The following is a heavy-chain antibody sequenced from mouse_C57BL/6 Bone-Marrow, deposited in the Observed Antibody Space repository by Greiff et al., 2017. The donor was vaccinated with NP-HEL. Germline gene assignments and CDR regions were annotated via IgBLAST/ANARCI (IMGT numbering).Heavy chain of an antibody. CDR3: ARGPSNYDPLLLAMDY. V-gene: IGHV5-16*01. Sequence: EVKLVESEGGLVQPGSSMKLSCTASGFTFSDYYMAWVRQVPEKGLEWVANINYDGSSTYYLDSLKSRFIISRDNAKNILYLQMSSLKSEDTATYYCARGPSNYDPLLLAMDYWGQGTSVTVSS. CDR1: GFTFSDYY. J-gene: IGHJ4*01. D-gene: IGHD2-4*01. CDR2: INYDGSST.